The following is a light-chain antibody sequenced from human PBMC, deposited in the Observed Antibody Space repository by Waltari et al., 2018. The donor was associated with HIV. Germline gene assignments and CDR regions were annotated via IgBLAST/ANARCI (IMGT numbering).Light chain of an antibody. J-gene: IGLJ3*02. CDR2: EVT. V-gene: IGLV2-14*01. CDR1: SSDVGGYTY. CDR3: NSYTISSTLGV. Sequence: QSALTHPASVSGSLGQSITIPCTGPSSDVGGYTYVSWYQQHPGKAPKLIIYEVTNRPSGVSNRFSGSKSGNTASLTISGLQAEDEADYYCNSYTISSTLGVFGGGTKLTVL.